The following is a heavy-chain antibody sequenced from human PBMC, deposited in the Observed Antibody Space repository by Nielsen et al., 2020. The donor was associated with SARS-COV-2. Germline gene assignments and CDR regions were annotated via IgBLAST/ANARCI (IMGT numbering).Heavy chain of an antibody. CDR1: GFTFSSYA. Sequence: GESLKISCAASGFTFSSYAMHWVRQAPGKGLEWVAVISYDGSNKYYADSVKGRFTISRDNSKNTLYLQMNSLRAEDTAVYYCARDGAWATVVTPDAFDIWGQGTMVTVSS. D-gene: IGHD4-23*01. CDR2: ISYDGSNK. J-gene: IGHJ3*02. V-gene: IGHV3-30*04. CDR3: ARDGAWATVVTPDAFDI.